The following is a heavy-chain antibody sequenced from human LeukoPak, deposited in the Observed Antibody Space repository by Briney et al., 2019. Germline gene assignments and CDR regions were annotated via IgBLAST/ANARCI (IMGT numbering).Heavy chain of an antibody. Sequence: ASVKVSCKASGGTFSSYAISWVRQAPGQRLEWMGWINAGNGNTKYSQKFQGRVTITRDTSASTAYMELSSLRSEDTAVYYCAREGDMYSSSWYRFWFDPWGQGTLVTVSS. CDR3: AREGDMYSSSWYRFWFDP. CDR2: INAGNGNT. D-gene: IGHD6-13*01. J-gene: IGHJ5*02. V-gene: IGHV1-3*01. CDR1: GGTFSSYA.